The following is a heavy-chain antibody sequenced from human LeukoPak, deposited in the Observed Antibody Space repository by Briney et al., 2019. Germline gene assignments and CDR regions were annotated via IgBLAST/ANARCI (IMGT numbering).Heavy chain of an antibody. V-gene: IGHV4-59*01. CDR2: IYYSGSP. J-gene: IGHJ3*02. CDR3: ARDRLGATMIVEKRAFDI. CDR1: GGPISSYH. Sequence: SETLSLTCTVSGGPISSYHWSWIRQPPGKGLEWIGYIYYSGSPNYNPPLKSRVTISVDTSKNQFSLKLSSVTAADTAVYYCARDRLGATMIVEKRAFDIWGQGTMVAVSS. D-gene: IGHD3-22*01.